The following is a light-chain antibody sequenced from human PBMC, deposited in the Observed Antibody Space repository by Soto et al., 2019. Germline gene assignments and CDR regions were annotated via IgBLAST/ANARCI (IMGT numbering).Light chain of an antibody. CDR2: DVS. CDR3: SSYTSSSNL. CDR1: SSDVGDYNY. V-gene: IGLV2-14*01. J-gene: IGLJ1*01. Sequence: QSVLTQPASVSGSPGQSITISCTGTSSDVGDYNYVSWYQQHPGKAPKLMLYDVSNRPSGISNRFSGSKSGNTASLTISGLQAEDEADYYCSSYTSSSNLFGTGTKLTVL.